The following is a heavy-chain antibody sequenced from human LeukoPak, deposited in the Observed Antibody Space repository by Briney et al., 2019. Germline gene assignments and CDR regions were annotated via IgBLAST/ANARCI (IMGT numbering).Heavy chain of an antibody. D-gene: IGHD6-19*01. V-gene: IGHV3-74*01. CDR3: AGVKVAGTRSFDY. Sequence: GGSLRLSCAASGFTFSAYWVHWVRQAPGKGLVWVGRINDVGSDSTYVDSVKGRFTISRDNAKNTLYLQMNNLRAEDTAVYYCAGVKVAGTRSFDYWGQGTLATVSS. J-gene: IGHJ4*02. CDR1: GFTFSAYW. CDR2: INDVGSDS.